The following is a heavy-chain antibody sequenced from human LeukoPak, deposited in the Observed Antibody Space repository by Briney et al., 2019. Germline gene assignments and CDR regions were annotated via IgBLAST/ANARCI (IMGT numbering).Heavy chain of an antibody. CDR3: ARDWEAPYSSSWGGSWFDP. CDR1: GGSISSYY. D-gene: IGHD6-13*01. V-gene: IGHV4-4*07. CDR2: IYTSGST. Sequence: SETLSLTCTVSGGSISSYYWSWIRQPPGKGLEWIGRIYTSGSTNYNPSLKSRVTMSVDTSKNQFSLKLSSVTAADTAVYYCARDWEAPYSSSWGGSWFDPWGQGTLVTVSS. J-gene: IGHJ5*02.